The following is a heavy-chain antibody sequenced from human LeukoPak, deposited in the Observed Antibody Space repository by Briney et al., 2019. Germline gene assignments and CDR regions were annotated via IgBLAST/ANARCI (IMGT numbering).Heavy chain of an antibody. CDR3: ARDAGYSYDY. D-gene: IGHD5-18*01. Sequence: PGGSLRLSCAASGFTFSSYAMHWVRQAPGKGLEWVAVISYDGSNKYYADSVKGRFTISRDNSKNTLYLQMNGLRAEDTAVYYCARDAGYSYDYWGQGTLVTVSS. J-gene: IGHJ4*02. CDR2: ISYDGSNK. CDR1: GFTFSSYA. V-gene: IGHV3-30-3*01.